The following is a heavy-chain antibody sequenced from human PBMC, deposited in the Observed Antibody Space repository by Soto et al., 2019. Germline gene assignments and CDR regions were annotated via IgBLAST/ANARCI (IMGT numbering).Heavy chain of an antibody. D-gene: IGHD1-26*01. Sequence: GASVKVSCKASGYTFNTYGVSWVRQAPGQGLEWMGRISAYNGDTNYAQKLQGRLTMTTDTSTRTAYMELRSLRSDDTAVYYCASHPVSGSLHFDSWGQGTLVTVSS. CDR3: ASHPVSGSLHFDS. CDR2: ISAYNGDT. J-gene: IGHJ4*02. CDR1: GYTFNTYG. V-gene: IGHV1-18*04.